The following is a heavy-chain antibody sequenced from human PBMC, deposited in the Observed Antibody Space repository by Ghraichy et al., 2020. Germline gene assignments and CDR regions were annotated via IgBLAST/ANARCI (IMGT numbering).Heavy chain of an antibody. Sequence: ASVKVSCKASGDTFTSYYMHWVRQAPGQGLEWMGIINPSGGSTSYAQKFQGRVTMTRDTSTSTVYMELSSLRSEDTAVYYCARDNRLLWFGEIPEGAFDIWGQGTMVTVSS. D-gene: IGHD3-10*01. V-gene: IGHV1-46*01. CDR1: GDTFTSYY. J-gene: IGHJ3*02. CDR2: INPSGGST. CDR3: ARDNRLLWFGEIPEGAFDI.